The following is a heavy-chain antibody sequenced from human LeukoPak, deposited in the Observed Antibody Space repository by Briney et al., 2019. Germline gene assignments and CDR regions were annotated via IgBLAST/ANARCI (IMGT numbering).Heavy chain of an antibody. CDR1: GFTFSSYT. CDR2: ISSSTSSI. J-gene: IGHJ3*02. D-gene: IGHD6-13*01. V-gene: IGHV3-21*01. Sequence: GGSLRLSCAVSGFTFSSYTMNWVRQAPGKGLEWVSSISSSTSSIYYADSVKGRFTISTDDAKNSLYVQMNSLRAEDTAVYYCARGGYSSSSLTDAFDIWGQGTMVTVSS. CDR3: ARGGYSSSSLTDAFDI.